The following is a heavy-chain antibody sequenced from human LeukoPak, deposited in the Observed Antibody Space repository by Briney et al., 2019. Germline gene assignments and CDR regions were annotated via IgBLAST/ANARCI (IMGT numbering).Heavy chain of an antibody. J-gene: IGHJ4*02. Sequence: ASVKVSCKASGGTFSCYAISWVRQAPGQGLEWMGGIIPIFGTANYAQKFQGRVTITADESTSTAYMELSSLRSEDTAVYYCARSPQYSGSYSRYWGQGTLVTVSS. CDR2: IIPIFGTA. CDR1: GGTFSCYA. CDR3: ARSPQYSGSYSRY. D-gene: IGHD1-26*01. V-gene: IGHV1-69*13.